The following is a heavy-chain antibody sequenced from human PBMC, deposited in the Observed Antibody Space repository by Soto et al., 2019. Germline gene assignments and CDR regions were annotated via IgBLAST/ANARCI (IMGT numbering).Heavy chain of an antibody. CDR3: ARRALSRPYYFMDV. V-gene: IGHV4-59*08. CDR1: GGSISSYY. J-gene: IGHJ6*03. CDR2: IYYTGTT. Sequence: NPSETLSLTCTVSGGSISSYYWSWIRQPPGKGLELIGQIYYTGTTNYNPSLRSRVTMSLDTSKNQFSLDLSSVTAADTAVYYCARRALSRPYYFMDVWGKGTTVTVSS.